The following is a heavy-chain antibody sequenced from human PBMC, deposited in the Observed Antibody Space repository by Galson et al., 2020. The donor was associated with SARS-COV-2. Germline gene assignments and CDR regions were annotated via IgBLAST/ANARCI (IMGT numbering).Heavy chain of an antibody. D-gene: IGHD3-10*01. CDR1: SSSYY. J-gene: IGHJ5*02. CDR3: ARTQAGVVRGVTFWFDP. V-gene: IGHV4-39*01. Sequence: SSSYYWGWIRQPPGKGLEWIGSIYYSGTNYYNPSLKSRVTISVDTSKNQFSLKLSSVTAADTAVYYCARTQAGVVRGVTFWFDPWGQGTLVTVSS. CDR2: IYYSGTN.